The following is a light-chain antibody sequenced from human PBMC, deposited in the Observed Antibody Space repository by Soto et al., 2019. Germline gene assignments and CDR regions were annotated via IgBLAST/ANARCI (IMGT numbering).Light chain of an antibody. CDR1: IDDVTAYYR. V-gene: IGLV2-18*02. Sequence: QSALTQPPSVSGSPGQSVTISCSGTIDDVTAYYRVSWYQQTPGTAPKLMIYDVSNRPSGVPDRFSGSRSGNTASLTISGLQAEDEGDYYCCSYAGSYTYVFGTGTKLTVL. CDR3: CSYAGSYTYV. J-gene: IGLJ1*01. CDR2: DVS.